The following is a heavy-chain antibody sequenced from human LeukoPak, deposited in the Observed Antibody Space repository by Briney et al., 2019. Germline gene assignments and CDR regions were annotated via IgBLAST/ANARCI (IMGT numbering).Heavy chain of an antibody. D-gene: IGHD3-22*01. V-gene: IGHV1-24*01. Sequence: ASVKVSCKASGGTFSSYAISWVRQAPGKGLEWMGGFDPEDGETIYAQKFQGRVTMTEDTSTDTAYMELSSLRSEDTAVYYCATAGDSSGYFPEYFDYWGQGTLVTVSS. CDR3: ATAGDSSGYFPEYFDY. J-gene: IGHJ4*02. CDR1: GGTFSSYA. CDR2: FDPEDGET.